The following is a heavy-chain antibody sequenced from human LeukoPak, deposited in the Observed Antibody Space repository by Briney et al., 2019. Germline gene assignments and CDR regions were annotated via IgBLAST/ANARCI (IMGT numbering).Heavy chain of an antibody. CDR2: ISYDGSNK. J-gene: IGHJ4*02. Sequence: PGGSLRLSCAASGFTFSSYAMHWVRQAPGKGLEWVAVISYDGSNKYYADSVKGRFTISRGNSKNTLYLQMNSLRAEDTAVYYCATQGFPDYWGQGTLVTVSS. CDR1: GFTFSSYA. V-gene: IGHV3-30-3*01. CDR3: ATQGFPDY.